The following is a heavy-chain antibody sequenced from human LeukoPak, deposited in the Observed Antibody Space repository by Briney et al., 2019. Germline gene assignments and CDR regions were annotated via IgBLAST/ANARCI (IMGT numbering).Heavy chain of an antibody. V-gene: IGHV4-59*08. CDR1: AISAYY. D-gene: IGHD3-10*01. J-gene: IGHJ4*02. Sequence: SETLSLTCSVPAISAYYWSWIRQSPSKGLEWIGSVYYNGNTNYSPSLQSRVTLSLGTSENHFFLELTSVTAADTAIYYCARHNRRGYFDSWGQGTLVTVSS. CDR2: VYYNGNT. CDR3: ARHNRRGYFDS.